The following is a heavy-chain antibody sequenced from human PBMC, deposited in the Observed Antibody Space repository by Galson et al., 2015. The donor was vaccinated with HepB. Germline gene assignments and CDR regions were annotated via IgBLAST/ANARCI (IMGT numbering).Heavy chain of an antibody. CDR3: ASLGLRPKYSSSWHGSWFDP. V-gene: IGHV3-53*01. Sequence: SLRLSCAASGFTVSSNYMSWVRQAPGKGLEWVSVIYSGGSTYYADSVKGRFTISRDNSKNTLYLQMNSLRAEDTAVYYCASLGLRPKYSSSWHGSWFDPWGQGTLVTVSS. CDR2: IYSGGST. J-gene: IGHJ5*02. CDR1: GFTVSSNY. D-gene: IGHD6-13*01.